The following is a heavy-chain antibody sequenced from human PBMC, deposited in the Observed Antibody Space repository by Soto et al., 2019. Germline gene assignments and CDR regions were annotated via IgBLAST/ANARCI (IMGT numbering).Heavy chain of an antibody. CDR3: AKAALPYDSSGYHDY. CDR2: ISYDGSNK. V-gene: IGHV3-30*18. D-gene: IGHD3-22*01. J-gene: IGHJ4*02. Sequence: PGGSLRLSCAASGFTFSSYGMHWVRQAPGKGLEWVAVISYDGSNKYYADSVKGRFTISRDNSKNTLYLQMNSLRAEDTAVYYCAKAALPYDSSGYHDYWGQGTLVTVSS. CDR1: GFTFSSYG.